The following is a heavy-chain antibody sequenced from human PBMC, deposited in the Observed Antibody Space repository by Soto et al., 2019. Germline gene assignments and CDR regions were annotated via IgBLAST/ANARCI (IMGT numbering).Heavy chain of an antibody. V-gene: IGHV3-7*01. D-gene: IGHD3-16*02. CDR1: GFTFSSYW. CDR2: IKQDGSEK. Sequence: HPGGSLRLSCAAYGFTFSSYWMSWVRQAPGKGLEWVANIKQDGSEKYYVDSVKGRFTISRDDAKNSLYLQMNSLRAEDTAVYYCARMIGVRLGELSLISDWFDPWGQGTLVTVSS. J-gene: IGHJ5*02. CDR3: ARMIGVRLGELSLISDWFDP.